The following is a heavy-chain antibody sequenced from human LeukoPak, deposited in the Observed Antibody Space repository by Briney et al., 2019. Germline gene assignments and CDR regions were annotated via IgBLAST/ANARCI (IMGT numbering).Heavy chain of an antibody. V-gene: IGHV1-18*01. J-gene: IGHJ6*04. CDR1: GYTFTSYG. D-gene: IGHD3-10*01. CDR3: ATGLWFGKYLDV. Sequence: GASVKVSCKASGYTFTSYGISWVRLAPGQGLECMGWISGSNGDTNYAQKLQGRVTMTTDTSTSTAYMELRSLRSEDTAVYYCATGLWFGKYLDVWGKGTTVAISS. CDR2: ISGSNGDT.